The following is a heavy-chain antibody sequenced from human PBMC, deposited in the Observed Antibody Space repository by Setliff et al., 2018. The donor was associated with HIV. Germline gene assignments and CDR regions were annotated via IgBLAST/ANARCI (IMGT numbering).Heavy chain of an antibody. CDR3: TTDASSGWYWYYFDY. D-gene: IGHD6-19*01. CDR1: GFTFSNAW. Sequence: PGGSLRLSCAASGFTFSNAWMSWVRQAPGKGLKWVGRIKSKTDGGTTDYAAPVKGRFTISRDDSKNTLYLQTNSLKTEDTAVYYCTTDASSGWYWYYFDYWGQGTLVTVSS. V-gene: IGHV3-15*01. J-gene: IGHJ4*02. CDR2: IKSKTDGGTT.